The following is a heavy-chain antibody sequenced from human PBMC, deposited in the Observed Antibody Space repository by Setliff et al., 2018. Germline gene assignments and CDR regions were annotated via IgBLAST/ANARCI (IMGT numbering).Heavy chain of an antibody. CDR1: GFTFSDYY. CDR2: ISRGGNTI. Sequence: RLSCAASGFTFSDYYMTWIRQAPGKGLEWVSYISRGGNTIYYADSVKGRSTISRDNARDSLFLQMNTLRAEDTAVYYCAREVVGAPSAFDIWGQGTMVTVSS. CDR3: AREVVGAPSAFDI. D-gene: IGHD1-26*01. V-gene: IGHV3-11*04. J-gene: IGHJ3*02.